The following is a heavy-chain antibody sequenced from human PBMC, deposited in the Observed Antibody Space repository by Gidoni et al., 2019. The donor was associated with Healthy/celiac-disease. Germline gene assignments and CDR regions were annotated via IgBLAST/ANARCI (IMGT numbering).Heavy chain of an antibody. V-gene: IGHV4-39*01. CDR1: GGSISSSSYY. Sequence: QLQLQESGPGLVKPSETLSLTCTVSGGSISSSSYYWGWIRQPPGKGLEWIGSIYYSGSTYYNPSLKSRVTISVDTSKNQFSLKLSSVTAADTAVYYCARADYGGNSYYFDYWGQGTLVTVSS. CDR3: ARADYGGNSYYFDY. J-gene: IGHJ4*02. CDR2: IYYSGST. D-gene: IGHD4-17*01.